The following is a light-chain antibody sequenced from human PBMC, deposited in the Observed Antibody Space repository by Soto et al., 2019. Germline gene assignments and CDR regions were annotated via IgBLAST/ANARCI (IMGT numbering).Light chain of an antibody. CDR2: RAY. J-gene: IGKJ1*01. Sequence: EIMMTQCPATLSVSPGERATLSCLASQSISDNLAWFQQKPGQPPRLLMYRAYTRATGITARFSGSGSGTEFTLTISSLQSEDFAVYYCQPYTDRPRTVGQGTKVEIK. V-gene: IGKV3-15*01. CDR3: QPYTDRPRT. CDR1: QSISDN.